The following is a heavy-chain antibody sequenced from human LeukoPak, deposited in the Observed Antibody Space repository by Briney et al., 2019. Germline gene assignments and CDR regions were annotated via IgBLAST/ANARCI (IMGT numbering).Heavy chain of an antibody. V-gene: IGHV1-46*01. CDR3: ARDMSGTLDY. CDR2: INPSGGST. D-gene: IGHD6-13*01. J-gene: IGHJ4*02. Sequence: GASVTVSCTASGYTFTSYYMHWVRQAPGQGLEWMGIINPSGGSTSYAQKFQGRVTMTGDTSTSTVYMELSSLRSEDTAVSYCARDMSGTLDYWGQGTLVTVSS. CDR1: GYTFTSYY.